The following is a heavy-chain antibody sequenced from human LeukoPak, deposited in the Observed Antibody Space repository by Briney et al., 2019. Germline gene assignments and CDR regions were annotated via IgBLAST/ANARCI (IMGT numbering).Heavy chain of an antibody. Sequence: ASVKVSCKAYGYTFTTYGITWVRQAPGQGLEWMGWISAYNGNTKYAQRFQGRVTLTTDTSTRTAYMELRSLTSDDTAVYYCARESPLGDYSNTHSLYWGQGTLVTVSS. CDR3: ARESPLGDYSNTHSLY. V-gene: IGHV1-18*01. D-gene: IGHD3-16*01. J-gene: IGHJ4*02. CDR1: GYTFTTYG. CDR2: ISAYNGNT.